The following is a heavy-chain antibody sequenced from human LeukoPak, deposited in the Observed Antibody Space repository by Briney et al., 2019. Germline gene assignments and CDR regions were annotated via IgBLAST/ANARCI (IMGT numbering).Heavy chain of an antibody. D-gene: IGHD1-7*01. Sequence: GESLKISCKGSGYRFTTYWIGWVRQLPGKGLEWMGIIYPGDSDARYSPSFQDQVTISADKSISTAYLQWSSLKASDTAMYYCATPTLGTIGEYLFDYWGQGTLVTVSS. J-gene: IGHJ4*02. CDR2: IYPGDSDA. CDR1: GYRFTTYW. CDR3: ATPTLGTIGEYLFDY. V-gene: IGHV5-51*01.